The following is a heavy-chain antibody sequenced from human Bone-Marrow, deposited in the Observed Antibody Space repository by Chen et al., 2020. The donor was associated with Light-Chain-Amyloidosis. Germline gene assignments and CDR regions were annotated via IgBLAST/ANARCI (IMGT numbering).Heavy chain of an antibody. CDR2: SSSRGTYI. CDR1: EFTSSKFS. Sequence: EIQLVESGGGLVKPGGSLRLSCTVSEFTSSKFSVNWVRRAPGRGLEWVSSSSSRGTYIYYADSVKGRFTTSRDNARNSLYLQMNSLRAEDTAIYYCARGAVGSTHFDHWGQGTQVTVSS. CDR3: ARGAVGSTHFDH. V-gene: IGHV3-21*02. D-gene: IGHD1-26*01. J-gene: IGHJ4*02.